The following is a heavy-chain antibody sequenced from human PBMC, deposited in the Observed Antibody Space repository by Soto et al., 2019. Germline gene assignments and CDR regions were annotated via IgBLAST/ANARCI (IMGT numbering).Heavy chain of an antibody. Sequence: PGGSLRLSCAVSGFTFNNYAMSWVRQVPRKGLEWVSAISTSGGSTYQADSVKGRFTISRDNSKSTLYLQMNSLRAEDTAVYYCAKDRERSCSSGSCYTLIFGGQGTPVTVSS. CDR3: AKDRERSCSSGSCYTLIF. CDR2: ISTSGGST. J-gene: IGHJ4*02. D-gene: IGHD2-2*02. V-gene: IGHV3-23*01. CDR1: GFTFNNYA.